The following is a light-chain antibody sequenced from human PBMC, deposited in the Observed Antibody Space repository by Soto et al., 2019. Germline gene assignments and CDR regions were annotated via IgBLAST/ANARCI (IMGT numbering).Light chain of an antibody. CDR3: QQYGSSPWP. V-gene: IGKV3-20*01. CDR1: QSVSSSY. Sequence: EIVLTQSPGTLSLSPGERATLSCRASQSVSSSYLAWYQQKPGQAPRLLIYGASSRATGIPDRFSGSGSGTDFTLTISRLEPEDFPVYYCQQYGSSPWPFGQGTKVELK. J-gene: IGKJ1*01. CDR2: GAS.